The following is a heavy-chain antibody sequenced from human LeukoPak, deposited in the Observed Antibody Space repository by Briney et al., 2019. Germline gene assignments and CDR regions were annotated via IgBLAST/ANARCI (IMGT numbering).Heavy chain of an antibody. D-gene: IGHD6-13*01. CDR3: ARGITAAAVTKFDY. Sequence: GESLKISCKASGYSFSNHWIGWVRQMPGKGLEWMGIIHPSDYDTRYSPPFQGQVTISADRSVSTAYLQWSRLKASDSAMYYCARGITAAAVTKFDYWGQGTLVTVSS. V-gene: IGHV5-51*01. J-gene: IGHJ4*02. CDR1: GYSFSNHW. CDR2: IHPSDYDT.